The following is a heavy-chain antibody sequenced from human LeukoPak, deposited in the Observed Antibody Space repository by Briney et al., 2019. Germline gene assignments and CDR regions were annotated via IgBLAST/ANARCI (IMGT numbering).Heavy chain of an antibody. V-gene: IGHV1-18*01. CDR1: GYTFTSYG. J-gene: IGHJ4*02. D-gene: IGHD6-13*01. Sequence: GASVKVSCKASGYTFTSYGISWVRQAPGQGLEWMGWISAYNGNTNYAQKLQGRVTMTTDTSTSTAYMELRSLRSDDTAVYYCARVRQQLVRWWELSPPDYWGQGTLVTVSS. CDR3: ARVRQQLVRWWELSPPDY. CDR2: ISAYNGNT.